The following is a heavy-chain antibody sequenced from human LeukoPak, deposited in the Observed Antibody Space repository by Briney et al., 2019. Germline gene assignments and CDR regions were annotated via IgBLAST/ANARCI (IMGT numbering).Heavy chain of an antibody. J-gene: IGHJ3*02. D-gene: IGHD3-22*01. CDR1: GGAISSYY. CDR2: IYYNT. V-gene: IGHV4-59*08. CDR3: ARSLDYFDSSAYIFDI. Sequence: PSETLSLTCTVSGGAISSYYWSWIRQPPGKGLEWIGYIYYNTNSNPSLKSRVTISVDKSKNQLSLRLSSVIAADTAVYYCARSLDYFDSSAYIFDIWGQGTMVTVSS.